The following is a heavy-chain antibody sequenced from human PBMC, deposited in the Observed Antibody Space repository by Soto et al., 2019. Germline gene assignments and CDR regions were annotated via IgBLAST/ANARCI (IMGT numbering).Heavy chain of an antibody. V-gene: IGHV3-7*03. CDR1: GFTFSSYW. CDR3: ARATSYYDILTGYSYYFDY. D-gene: IGHD3-9*01. Sequence: GGSLRLSCAASGFTFSSYWMSWVRQAPGKGLEWVANIKQDGSEKYYVDSVKGRFTISRDNAKNSLYLQMNSLRAEDTAVYCCARATSYYDILTGYSYYFDYWGQGTLVTVSS. J-gene: IGHJ4*02. CDR2: IKQDGSEK.